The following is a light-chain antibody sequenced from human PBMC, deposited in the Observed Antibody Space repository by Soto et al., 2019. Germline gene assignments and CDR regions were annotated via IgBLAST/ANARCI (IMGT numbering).Light chain of an antibody. J-gene: IGKJ5*01. CDR1: QSINNY. V-gene: IGKV1-33*01. CDR2: DAS. CDR3: QQYENLPT. Sequence: DIQMTQSPSPLSASVGDRVTITFQASQSINNYLNWYQQKPGRAPKLLIYDASNLEAGVPSRFRGSGSGTDFTFTISRLQPEDIATYYCQQYENLPTFGQGTRLENK.